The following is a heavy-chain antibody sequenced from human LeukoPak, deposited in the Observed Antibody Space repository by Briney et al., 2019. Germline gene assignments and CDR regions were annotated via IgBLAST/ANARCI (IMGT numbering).Heavy chain of an antibody. D-gene: IGHD2-2*01. V-gene: IGHV3-66*01. J-gene: IGHJ4*02. CDR3: AKAGGTSCFMVTGDC. CDR1: GFTVSSNY. CDR2: IYSGGST. Sequence: GGSLRLSCAASGFTVSSNYMSWVRKAPGKGLEWVSVIYSGGSTYYADSVKGRFTISRDNSKNTLYLQMNSLRAEDTAVYYCAKAGGTSCFMVTGDCWGQGTLVTVSS.